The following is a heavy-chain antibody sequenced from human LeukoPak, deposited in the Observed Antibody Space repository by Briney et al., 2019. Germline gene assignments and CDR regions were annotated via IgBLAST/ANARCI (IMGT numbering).Heavy chain of an antibody. J-gene: IGHJ4*02. CDR2: IIPILGIA. D-gene: IGHD6-13*01. V-gene: IGHV1-69*04. CDR3: ASGGQAAGDDY. Sequence: GASVKVSCKASGGTFSSYAISWVRQAPGQGLERMGRIIPILGIANYAQKFQGRVTITADKSTSTAYMELSSLRSEDTAVYYCASGGQAAGDDYWGQGTLVTVSS. CDR1: GGTFSSYA.